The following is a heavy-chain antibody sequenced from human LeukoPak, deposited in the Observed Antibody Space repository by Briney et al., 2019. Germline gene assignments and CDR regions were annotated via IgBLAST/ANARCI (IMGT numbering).Heavy chain of an antibody. CDR2: VIPIFGIA. V-gene: IGHV1-69*04. CDR1: GGTFSSYA. J-gene: IGHJ4*02. CDR3: GASSYYYDSSGFIDY. Sequence: SVKVSCKASGGTFSSYAISWVRQAPGQGLEWMGRVIPIFGIANYAQKFQGRVTITADKSTSTAYMELSSLRSEDTAVYYCGASSYYYDSSGFIDYWGQGTLVTVSS. D-gene: IGHD3-22*01.